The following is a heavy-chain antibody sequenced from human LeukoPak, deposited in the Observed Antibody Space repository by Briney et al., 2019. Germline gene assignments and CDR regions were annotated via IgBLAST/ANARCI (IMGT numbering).Heavy chain of an antibody. D-gene: IGHD3-10*01. CDR1: GGSITSSSYY. CDR3: ASYSGAGDVTYYFDY. J-gene: IGHJ4*02. CDR2: IYYSGST. V-gene: IGHV4-39*01. Sequence: SETLSLTCTVSGGSITSSSYYWGWTRQSPGKGLEWIGDIYYSGSTYYNPSLKSRVTISVDTSKNQFSLKLNSVTAADTAVYYCASYSGAGDVTYYFDYWGQGTLVTVSS.